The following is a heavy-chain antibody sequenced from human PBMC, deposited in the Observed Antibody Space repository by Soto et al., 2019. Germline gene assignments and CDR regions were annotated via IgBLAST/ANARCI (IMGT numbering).Heavy chain of an antibody. J-gene: IGHJ5*02. CDR2: INAGNGKT. D-gene: IGHD2-8*02. CDR1: GYILTNYA. V-gene: IGHV1-3*01. CDR3: ARRGTALDPQDWWGP. Sequence: ASVNVSCKASGYILTNYAIHWVRQAPGQRLEWMGWINAGNGKTKYSQKFQGRVTITRDTSATTAYMQLSGLRYEDTAVYYCARRGTALDPQDWWGPWGKGTLVTVSS.